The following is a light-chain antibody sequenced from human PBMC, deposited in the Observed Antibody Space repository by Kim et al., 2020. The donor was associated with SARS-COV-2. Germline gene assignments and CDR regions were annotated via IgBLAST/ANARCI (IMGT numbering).Light chain of an antibody. CDR3: QQYGRSPYT. V-gene: IGKV3-20*01. Sequence: EIVLTQSPGTLSLSPGERATLSCRASRSSGYLAWYQQKRGQAPRLLIYGVSSRASGTPDRFSGSGSGTDFTLTISRLESEDFAVYYCQQYGRSPYTFGQGTKLEI. CDR2: GVS. CDR1: RSSGY. J-gene: IGKJ2*01.